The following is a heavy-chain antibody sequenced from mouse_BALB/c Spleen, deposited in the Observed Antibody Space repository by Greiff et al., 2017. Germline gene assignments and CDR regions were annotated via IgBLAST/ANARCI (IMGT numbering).Heavy chain of an antibody. CDR2: INPYNGAT. J-gene: IGHJ3*01. Sequence: VQLKQSGPELVKPGASVKISCKASGYSFTGYYMHWVKQSHVKSLEWIGRINPYNGATSYNQNFKDKASLTVDKSSSTAYMELHSLTSEDSAVYYCAREFSSWFAYWGQGTLVTVSA. V-gene: IGHV1-31*01. CDR1: GYSFTGYY. CDR3: AREFSSWFAY.